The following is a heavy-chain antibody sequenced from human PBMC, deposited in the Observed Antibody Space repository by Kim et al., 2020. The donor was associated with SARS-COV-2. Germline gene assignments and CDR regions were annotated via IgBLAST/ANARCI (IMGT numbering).Heavy chain of an antibody. CDR3: ARRRGSNWSDAFEI. J-gene: IGHJ3*02. Sequence: SETLSLTCTVSGGSISNYYWSWIRQPPGKGLDWIGYVSYSGTTNYNPSLKSRVTISVDTSKNQFSLNLNSVTAADTAVYFCARRRGSNWSDAFEIWGQGTVVIVSS. D-gene: IGHD6-13*01. CDR2: VSYSGTT. CDR1: GGSISNYY. V-gene: IGHV4-59*08.